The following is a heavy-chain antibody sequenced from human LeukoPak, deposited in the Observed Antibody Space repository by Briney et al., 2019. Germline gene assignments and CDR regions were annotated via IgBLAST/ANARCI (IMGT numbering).Heavy chain of an antibody. CDR2: IYYSGST. D-gene: IGHD1-1*01. CDR3: ARFGGWNGGHYYYGMDV. V-gene: IGHV4-59*01. J-gene: IGHJ6*02. Sequence: PSETLSLTCTVSGGSISSYYWSWIRQPPGKGLEWIGYIYYSGSTNYNPSLKSRVTISVDTSKNQFSLKLSSVTAADTAVYYCARFGGWNGGHYYYGMDVWGQGTTVTVSS. CDR1: GGSISSYY.